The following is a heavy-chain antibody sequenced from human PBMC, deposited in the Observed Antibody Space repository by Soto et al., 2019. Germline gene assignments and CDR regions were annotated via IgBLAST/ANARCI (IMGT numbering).Heavy chain of an antibody. CDR1: GYTFTNYG. Sequence: QVQLVQSGAEVKKPGASVKVSCKASGYTFTNYGINWVRQAPGQGVEWLGWVSAYNGERRYAQRVQARVIMTTDTSTTTAFMELRSLRSDDTAVYYCSRGTSRPASGDYWGQGTLVTVSS. CDR3: SRGTSRPASGDY. J-gene: IGHJ4*01. D-gene: IGHD2-2*01. CDR2: VSAYNGER. V-gene: IGHV1-18*01.